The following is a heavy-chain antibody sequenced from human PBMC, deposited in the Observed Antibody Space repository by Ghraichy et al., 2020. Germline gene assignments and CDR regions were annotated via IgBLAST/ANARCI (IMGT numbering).Heavy chain of an antibody. V-gene: IGHV4-34*01. Sequence: SETLSLTCAVYGGSFSGYYWTWIRQSPGKGLEWIGEIDDSGNTKYNPSLKSRVTISVDRSMNQFSLKLSSVTAADTAVYYCARPGAVSGWYYFDYWGQGNLVTVSS. CDR1: GGSFSGYY. J-gene: IGHJ4*02. CDR3: ARPGAVSGWYYFDY. CDR2: IDDSGNT. D-gene: IGHD6-19*01.